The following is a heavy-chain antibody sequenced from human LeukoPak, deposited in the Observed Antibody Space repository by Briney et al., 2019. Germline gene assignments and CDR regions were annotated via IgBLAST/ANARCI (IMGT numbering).Heavy chain of an antibody. Sequence: PGGSLRLSCAGSGFTFSSHWMHWVRQAPGKGLEWVSRIYTDGGRTTYADSVEGRVTISRDNARNTLYLQMNSLRAEDTAVYYCARGSDGWYVDYWGQGTLVTVST. D-gene: IGHD5-24*01. J-gene: IGHJ4*02. CDR3: ARGSDGWYVDY. CDR1: GFTFSSHW. CDR2: IYTDGGRT. V-gene: IGHV3-74*01.